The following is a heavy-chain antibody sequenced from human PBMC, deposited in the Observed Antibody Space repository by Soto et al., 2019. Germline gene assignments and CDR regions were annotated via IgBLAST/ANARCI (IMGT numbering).Heavy chain of an antibody. D-gene: IGHD2-21*02. Sequence: SETLSLTCAVSGGSISSSNWWSWVRQPPGKGLEWIGEIYHSGSTNYNPSLRSRVTISVDTSKNQFSLKLSSVTAADTAVYYCARASDCGGDCYLAPLIDYWGQGTLVTVSS. V-gene: IGHV4-4*02. J-gene: IGHJ4*02. CDR3: ARASDCGGDCYLAPLIDY. CDR1: GGSISSSNW. CDR2: IYHSGST.